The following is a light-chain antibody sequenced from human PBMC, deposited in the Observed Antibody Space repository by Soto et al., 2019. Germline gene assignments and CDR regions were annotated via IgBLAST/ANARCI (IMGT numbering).Light chain of an antibody. CDR3: HQSAKIPLA. Sequence: EIVLTQSPGTLSLSPGERATLFCRASQTVNSNYLAWYQQKPGQTPRLLIYGASSRATGIPDRFSGSGSGTDFTLTISRLEPEDFAVYYCHQSAKIPLAFGGGTRVEIK. CDR1: QTVNSNY. V-gene: IGKV3-20*01. J-gene: IGKJ4*01. CDR2: GAS.